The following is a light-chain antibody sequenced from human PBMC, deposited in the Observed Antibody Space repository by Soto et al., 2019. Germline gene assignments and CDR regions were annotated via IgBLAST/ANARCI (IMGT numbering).Light chain of an antibody. CDR1: QGIRND. Sequence: DIQMTQSPSSLSASVGDRVTITCRASQGIRNDLAWYQQIPGKAPKRLIYTVSNLQSGAPSRFSGSGSGTEFTLTISSLQPEDFATYYCLQHNNYPYTFGQGTKLEIK. CDR3: LQHNNYPYT. CDR2: TVS. J-gene: IGKJ2*01. V-gene: IGKV1-17*01.